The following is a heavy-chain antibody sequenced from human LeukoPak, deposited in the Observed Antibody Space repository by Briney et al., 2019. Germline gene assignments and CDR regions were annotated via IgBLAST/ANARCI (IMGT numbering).Heavy chain of an antibody. J-gene: IGHJ5*02. CDR1: GFTFSGSA. Sequence: GGCLRLSCAASGFTFSGSAMQSVRQASGKGLECVGRIRSKANSYATAYAASVKARFTISRADSKNMAYLQMNSLKPEDTAVYYSMAYNWFDPWGQGTLVTVSS. V-gene: IGHV3-73*01. CDR2: IRSKANSYAT. CDR3: MAYNWFDP.